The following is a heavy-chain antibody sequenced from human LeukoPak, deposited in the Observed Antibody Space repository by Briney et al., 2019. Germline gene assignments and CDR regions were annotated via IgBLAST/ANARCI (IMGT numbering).Heavy chain of an antibody. V-gene: IGHV3-30*02. Sequence: GGTLRPSCVASGFTFSSYGMHWVRQAPGKGLGWVTFIRSDGRYGSYVYYADSVKGRFTVSRDNSKNTLYLQMSSLTTEDTAVYYCAKDRWVGSGWYYFDYWGQGTLVTVSS. J-gene: IGHJ4*02. CDR3: AKDRWVGSGWYYFDY. CDR1: GFTFSSYG. CDR2: IRSDGRYGSYV. D-gene: IGHD6-13*01.